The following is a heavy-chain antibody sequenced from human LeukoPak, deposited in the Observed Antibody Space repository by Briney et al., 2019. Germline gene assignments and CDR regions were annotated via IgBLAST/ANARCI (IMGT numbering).Heavy chain of an antibody. D-gene: IGHD5-24*01. CDR2: ISSSGSTI. V-gene: IGHV3-11*01. CDR3: ARDYRARDGYVDY. Sequence: PGGSLRLSCAASGFTFSNYYMSWVRQAPGKGLEWVSYISSSGSTIYYADSVKGRFTISRDNAKNSLYLQMNSLRAEDTAVYYCARDYRARDGYVDYWGQGTLVTVSS. J-gene: IGHJ4*02. CDR1: GFTFSNYY.